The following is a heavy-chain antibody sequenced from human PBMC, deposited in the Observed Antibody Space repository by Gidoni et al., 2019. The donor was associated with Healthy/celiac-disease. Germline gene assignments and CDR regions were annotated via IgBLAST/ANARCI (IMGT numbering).Heavy chain of an antibody. CDR3: TSRITGTTSGLGY. D-gene: IGHD1-7*01. J-gene: IGHJ4*02. CDR2: IRSKPNSYAT. V-gene: IGHV3-73*01. CDR1: GFTFSGSA. Sequence: CAASGFTFSGSAIHWVRQASGKGLEWVGRIRSKPNSYATAYAASVKGRFTISRDDSKNTAYLQLNSLKTVDTAVYYCTSRITGTTSGLGYWGQGTLVTVSS.